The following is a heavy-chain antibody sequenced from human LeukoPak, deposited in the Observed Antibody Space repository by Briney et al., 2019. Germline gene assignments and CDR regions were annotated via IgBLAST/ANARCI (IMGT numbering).Heavy chain of an antibody. V-gene: IGHV4-34*01. CDR2: INHSGST. D-gene: IGHD3-10*01. CDR3: ARLHRLLWFGESHAFDI. CDR1: GGSFSGYY. J-gene: IGHJ3*02. Sequence: SETLSLTCAVYGGSFSGYYWSWIRQPPGKGLEWIGEINHSGSTNYNPSLKSRVTISVDTSKNQFSLKLSSVTAADTAVYYCARLHRLLWFGESHAFDIWGQGTMVTVSS.